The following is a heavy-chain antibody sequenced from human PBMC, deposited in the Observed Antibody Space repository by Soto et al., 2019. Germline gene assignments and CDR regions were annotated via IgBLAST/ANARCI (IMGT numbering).Heavy chain of an antibody. Sequence: EVQLLESGGGLVQHGGYLGLACAASGFTFSSYAMSWVRQAPGKGLEWVSAISGSGGSTYYADSVKGRFTISRDNSKNTLYLQMNSLRAEDTAVYYCARRSSGWYFDYWGQGTLVTVSS. CDR3: ARRSSGWYFDY. V-gene: IGHV3-23*01. D-gene: IGHD6-19*01. CDR2: ISGSGGST. J-gene: IGHJ4*02. CDR1: GFTFSSYA.